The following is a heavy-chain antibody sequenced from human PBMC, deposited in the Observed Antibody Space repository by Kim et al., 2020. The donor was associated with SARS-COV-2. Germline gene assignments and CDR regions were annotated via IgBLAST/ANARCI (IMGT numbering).Heavy chain of an antibody. Sequence: SETLSLTCAVSGGSISSSNWWSWVRQPPGKGLEWIGEIYHSGSTNYNPSLKSRVTISVDKSKNQFSLKLSSVTAADTAVYYCARRGASLLWFGEQYYWGQGTLVTVSS. CDR3: ARRGASLLWFGEQYY. J-gene: IGHJ4*02. CDR2: IYHSGST. CDR1: GGSISSSNW. V-gene: IGHV4-4*02. D-gene: IGHD3-10*01.